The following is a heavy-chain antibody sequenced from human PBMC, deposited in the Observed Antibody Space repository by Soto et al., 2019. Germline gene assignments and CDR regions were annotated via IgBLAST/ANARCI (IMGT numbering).Heavy chain of an antibody. V-gene: IGHV3-30*18. CDR3: AEDLSTNWNDPDSPDY. D-gene: IGHD1-20*01. CDR2: ISYDGSNK. CDR1: GFTFSSYG. J-gene: IGHJ4*02. Sequence: PGGSLRLSCAASGFTFSSYGMHWVRQAPGKGLEWVAVISYDGSNKYYADSVKGRFTISRDNSKNTLYLQMNSLRAEDTAVYYCAEDLSTNWNDPDSPDYWGQGTLVTVSS.